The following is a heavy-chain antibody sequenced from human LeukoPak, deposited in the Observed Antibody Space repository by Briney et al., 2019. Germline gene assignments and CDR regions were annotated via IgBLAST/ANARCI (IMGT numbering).Heavy chain of an antibody. V-gene: IGHV3-7*03. CDR2: MNQDSSER. CDR1: GFLFSNSW. Sequence: GGSLRLSCGASGFLFSNSWMSWVRQAPGKGLEWVANMNQDSSERNYVDSVKGRLTISRDNAKGSLYLQMNGLRAEDTAVYFCVKDRGYSTFDYWGQGTLVTVSS. CDR3: VKDRGYSTFDY. D-gene: IGHD4-23*01. J-gene: IGHJ4*02.